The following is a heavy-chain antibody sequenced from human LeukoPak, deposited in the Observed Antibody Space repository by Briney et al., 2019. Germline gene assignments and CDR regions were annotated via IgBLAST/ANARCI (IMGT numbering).Heavy chain of an antibody. J-gene: IGHJ6*04. CDR2: ISGSGGST. D-gene: IGHD2-2*01. Sequence: GASLRLSCAAFGSTFSSYAMSWVRKAPGKGLEWVSAISGSGGSTYYADSVKGRFTIYRENSTNPLYLQMKSLRGEDTAVYYCAKARVFCSSTSCRRNGMDVWGKGTTVTVSS. V-gene: IGHV3-23*01. CDR1: GSTFSSYA. CDR3: AKARVFCSSTSCRRNGMDV.